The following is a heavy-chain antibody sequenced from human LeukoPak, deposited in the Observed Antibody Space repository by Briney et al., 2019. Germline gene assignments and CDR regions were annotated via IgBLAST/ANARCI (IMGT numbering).Heavy chain of an antibody. D-gene: IGHD2-15*01. CDR2: ISAYNGNT. V-gene: IGHV1-18*01. J-gene: IGHJ4*02. Sequence: ASVKVSCKASGYTFTSYGISWVRQAPGQGLEWMGWISAYNGNTNYAQKLQGRVTMTTDTSTSTAYMELRSLRSDDTAVYYCARRYCGGGSCYEGVYWGQGTLVTVSS. CDR3: ARRYCGGGSCYEGVY. CDR1: GYTFTSYG.